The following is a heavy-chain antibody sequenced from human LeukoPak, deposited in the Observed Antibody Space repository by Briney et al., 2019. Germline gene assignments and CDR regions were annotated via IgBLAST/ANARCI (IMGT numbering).Heavy chain of an antibody. D-gene: IGHD3-10*01. CDR1: GYTFVSYG. V-gene: IGHV1-18*04. J-gene: IGHJ4*02. Sequence: VASVKVSCKASGYTFVSYGITWVRQSPGQGLEWLGWISPYNGNTKYSQKIQGRATMITDISTSTAYLELRSLTSDDTAVYYCARGEYDLLGDYWGQGTLVTVSS. CDR2: ISPYNGNT. CDR3: ARGEYDLLGDY.